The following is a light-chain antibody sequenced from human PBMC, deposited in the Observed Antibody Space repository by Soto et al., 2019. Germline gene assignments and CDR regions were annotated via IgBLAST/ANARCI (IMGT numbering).Light chain of an antibody. CDR2: GAS. CDR3: HQYGISP. CDR1: QSISSNY. J-gene: IGKJ4*01. V-gene: IGKV3-20*01. Sequence: EILLTQSSGTPSLSPGDKATLSCSASQSISSNYLAWYQQKPGQAPRLLIYGASSRATGIPDRFSGSGSGTEFSLTISRLEPEDFAVYYCHQYGISPFGGGTKVDIK.